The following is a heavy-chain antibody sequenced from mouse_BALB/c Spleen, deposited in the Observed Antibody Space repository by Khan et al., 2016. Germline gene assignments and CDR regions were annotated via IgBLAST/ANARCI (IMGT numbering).Heavy chain of an antibody. CDR2: IFPGDGST. V-gene: IGHV1-85*01. Sequence: QVQLQQPGAELVKPGASVKLSCKASGYTFTSYDINWVRQRPEQGLEWIGWIFPGDGSTKYNEKFKGKATLNTDKSSSTAYMHVSRLTSEDSAVYFCARLYGSTYWYFDVWGAGTTVTVSS. J-gene: IGHJ1*01. D-gene: IGHD1-1*01. CDR3: ARLYGSTYWYFDV. CDR1: GYTFTSYD.